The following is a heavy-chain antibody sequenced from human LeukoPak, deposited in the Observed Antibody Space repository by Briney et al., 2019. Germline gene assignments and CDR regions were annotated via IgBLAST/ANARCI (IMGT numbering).Heavy chain of an antibody. CDR2: FDPEDGET. V-gene: IGHV1-24*01. D-gene: IGHD5-12*01. J-gene: IGHJ4*02. CDR3: ARGGYDYEELDY. Sequence: ASVKVSCKVSGYTPTELSMHWVRQAPGKGLEWMGGFDPEDGETIYAQKFQGRVTMTEDTSTDTAYMELSSLRSEDTAVYYCARGGYDYEELDYWGQGTLVTVSS. CDR1: GYTPTELS.